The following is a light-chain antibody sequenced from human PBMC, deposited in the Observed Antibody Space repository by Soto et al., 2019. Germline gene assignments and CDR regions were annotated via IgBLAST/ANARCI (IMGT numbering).Light chain of an antibody. CDR3: SSYASGGSYV. J-gene: IGLJ1*01. CDR2: GVS. V-gene: IGLV2-14*03. Sequence: SALTQPASVSGSPGQSITLSCSGSSSDVGGYNAVSWYQQHPGKVPKLVIYGVSDRPSGISSRFTASKSGNTASLTISGLQAEDEADYYCSSYASGGSYVFGTGTKLTVL. CDR1: SSDVGGYNA.